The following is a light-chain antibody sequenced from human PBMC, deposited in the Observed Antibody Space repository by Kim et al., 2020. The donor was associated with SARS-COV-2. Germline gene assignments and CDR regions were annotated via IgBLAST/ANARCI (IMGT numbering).Light chain of an antibody. CDR2: KVS. CDR3: VQGTHWPFT. Sequence: PAAISCRASPSLGYSDGNTCLNCFHQRPGQSPRRLIYKVSKRDSGVPDRFSCSGSGTDFTLQISRVEAEDVGVYDCVQGTHWPFTFGPGTKVDIK. V-gene: IGKV2-30*01. CDR1: PSLGYSDGNTC. J-gene: IGKJ3*01.